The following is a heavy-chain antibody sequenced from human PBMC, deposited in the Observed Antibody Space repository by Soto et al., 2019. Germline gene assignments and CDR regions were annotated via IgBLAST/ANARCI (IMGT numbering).Heavy chain of an antibody. Sequence: GGSLRLSCAASGFTFSSYAMSWVRQAPGNGLEWVSAISGSGGSTYYADSVKGRFTISRDNSKNTLYLQMNSLRAEDTAVYYCAKAHWASGSGYDYDYYYYGMDVWGQGTTVTVSS. J-gene: IGHJ6*02. CDR1: GFTFSSYA. CDR3: AKAHWASGSGYDYDYYYYGMDV. D-gene: IGHD5-12*01. CDR2: ISGSGGST. V-gene: IGHV3-23*01.